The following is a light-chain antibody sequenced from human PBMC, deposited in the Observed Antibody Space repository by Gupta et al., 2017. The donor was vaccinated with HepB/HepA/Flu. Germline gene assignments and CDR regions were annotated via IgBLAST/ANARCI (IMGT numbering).Light chain of an antibody. CDR3: QSYDSSLSGSV. V-gene: IGLV1-40*01. Sequence: QSVLTQPHSVSGAPGQRVTISCTVSSSNIGACYDVHWYQQLPGTAPKLLIYGNSNRPSGVPDRFSGSKSGTSASLSITGLQAEDEADYYCQSYDSSLSGSVFGGGTKLTVL. CDR1: SSNIGACYD. CDR2: GNS. J-gene: IGLJ3*02.